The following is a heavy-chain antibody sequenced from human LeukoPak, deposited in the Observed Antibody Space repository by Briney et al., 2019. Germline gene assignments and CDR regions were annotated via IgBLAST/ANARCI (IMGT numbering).Heavy chain of an antibody. CDR1: GGSISSYY. CDR2: IYYSGST. J-gene: IGHJ5*02. Sequence: SETLSLTCTVSGGSISSYYWSWIRQPPGKGLEWIGYIYYSGSTNYNPSLKSRVTISVDTSKNQFSLKLSSVTAADTAVYYCARHVGGAADNWFDPWGQGTLATVSS. D-gene: IGHD6-13*01. V-gene: IGHV4-59*08. CDR3: ARHVGGAADNWFDP.